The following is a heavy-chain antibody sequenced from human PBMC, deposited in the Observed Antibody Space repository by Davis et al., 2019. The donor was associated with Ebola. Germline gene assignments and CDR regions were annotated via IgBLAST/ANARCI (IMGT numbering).Heavy chain of an antibody. V-gene: IGHV1-18*01. CDR2: ISAYNGNT. CDR1: GYTFTSYG. Sequence: ASVKVSCKASGYTFTSYGISWVRQAPGQGLEWMGWISAYNGNTNYAQKFQGRVTITADESTSTAYMELSSLRSEDTAVYYCAREGLSLYSSVGKGYFDLWGRGTLVTVSS. J-gene: IGHJ2*01. CDR3: AREGLSLYSSVGKGYFDL. D-gene: IGHD6-19*01.